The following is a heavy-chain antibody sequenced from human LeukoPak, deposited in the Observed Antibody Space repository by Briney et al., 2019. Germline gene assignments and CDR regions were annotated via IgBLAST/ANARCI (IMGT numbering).Heavy chain of an antibody. CDR2: INKDGSVI. CDR3: TRDRRGADDY. J-gene: IGHJ4*02. D-gene: IGHD3-16*01. V-gene: IGHV3-74*01. CDR1: GFTLSRYW. Sequence: GGSLRLSCAASGFTLSRYWMLWVRQAPGKGLVWVSRINKDGSVINYADSVKGRFTVSRDNANNTLYLQMNSLTAEDTATYYCTRDRRGADDYWGQGALVTVSS.